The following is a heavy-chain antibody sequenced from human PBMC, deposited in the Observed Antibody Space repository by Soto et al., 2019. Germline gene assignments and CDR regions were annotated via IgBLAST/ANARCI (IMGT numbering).Heavy chain of an antibody. CDR1: GFTFSNAW. D-gene: IGHD4-17*01. CDR3: TKETKVTRDFDY. CDR2: IKSKTDGGTT. Sequence: GGSLRLSCAASGFTFSNAWMSWVRQAPGKGLEWVGRIKSKTDGGTTDYAAPVKGRFTISRDDSKNTLYLQMNSLKTEDTAVYYCTKETKVTRDFDYWGQGTLVTVSS. V-gene: IGHV3-15*01. J-gene: IGHJ4*02.